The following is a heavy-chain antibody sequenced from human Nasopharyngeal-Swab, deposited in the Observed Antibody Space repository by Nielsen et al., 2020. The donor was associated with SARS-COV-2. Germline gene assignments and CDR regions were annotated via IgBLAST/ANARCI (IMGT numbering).Heavy chain of an antibody. CDR2: MKSKTDGGTT. V-gene: IGHV3-15*07. D-gene: IGHD3-22*01. CDR3: TTATAAAGTYYYDSSGYYYFDY. Sequence: VRQAPGKGLEWVGRMKSKTDGGTTDYAAPVKGRFTISRDDSKNTLYLQMNSLKTEDTAVYYCTTATAAAGTYYYDSSGYYYFDYWGQGTLVTVSS. J-gene: IGHJ4*02.